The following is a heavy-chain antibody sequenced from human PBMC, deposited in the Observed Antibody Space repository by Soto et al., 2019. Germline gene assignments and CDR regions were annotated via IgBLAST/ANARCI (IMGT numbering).Heavy chain of an antibody. CDR3: ARYDYSNYRARYGMDV. CDR1: GFSLSTSGMC. V-gene: IGHV2-70*11. J-gene: IGHJ6*02. CDR2: IDWDDDK. Sequence: SGPTLVNPTQTLTLTCTFSGFSLSTSGMCVSWIRQPPGKALEWLARIDWDDDKYYSTSLKTRLTISKDTSKNQVVLTMTNMDPVDTATYYCARYDYSNYRARYGMDVWGQGTTVTVSS. D-gene: IGHD4-4*01.